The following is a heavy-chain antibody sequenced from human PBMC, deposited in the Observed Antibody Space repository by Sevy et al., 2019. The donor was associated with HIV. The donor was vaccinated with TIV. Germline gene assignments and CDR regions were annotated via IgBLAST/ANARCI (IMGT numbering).Heavy chain of an antibody. CDR1: GYTFTGYY. J-gene: IGHJ6*02. D-gene: IGHD2-2*01. CDR2: INPNSGGT. V-gene: IGHV1-2*02. CDR3: ARDLNLIVVVPAAISGGMDV. Sequence: ASVKVSCKASGYTFTGYYMHWVRQAPGQGLEWMGWINPNSGGTNYAQKFQGRVTMTRDTSISTAYMELSRLRSDDTAVYYCARDLNLIVVVPAAISGGMDVWGQGTTVTVSS.